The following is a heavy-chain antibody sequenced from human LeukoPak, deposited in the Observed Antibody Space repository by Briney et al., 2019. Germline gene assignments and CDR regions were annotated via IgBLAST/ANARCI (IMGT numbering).Heavy chain of an antibody. V-gene: IGHV3-74*01. CDR3: AREGGYSHAFDY. CDR1: GFTFSSYW. D-gene: IGHD3-22*01. J-gene: IGHJ4*02. Sequence: PGGSLRLSCAASGFTFSSYWMYWVRQAPGKGLVWVSRINSDGSSTSHADSVKGRFTISRDNAKNTLNLQMNILRAEDTAVYYCAREGGYSHAFDYWGQGTLVTVSS. CDR2: INSDGSST.